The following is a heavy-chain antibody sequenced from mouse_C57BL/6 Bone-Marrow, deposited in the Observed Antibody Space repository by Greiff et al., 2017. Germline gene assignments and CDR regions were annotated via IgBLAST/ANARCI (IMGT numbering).Heavy chain of an antibody. D-gene: IGHD2-3*01. J-gene: IGHJ2*01. CDR3: SEDSAVYDCAWSYNGYPDYFDY. Sequence: QVQLQQSGPELARPWASVKISCKAFYNFSRRVHFAIRDTNYWMQWVQQRHGPGLDWIGAIYPGNGDTRYNQKFKCKATLTADKSSSTAYMQLSSLTSEDSAVYDCAWSYNGYPDYFDYWGQGTTLTGSS. V-gene: IGHV1-87*01. CDR2: GPGLDWIG. CDR1: YNFSRRVH.